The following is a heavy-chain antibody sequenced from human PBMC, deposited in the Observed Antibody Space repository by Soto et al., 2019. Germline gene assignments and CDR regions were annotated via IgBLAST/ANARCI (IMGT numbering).Heavy chain of an antibody. J-gene: IGHJ4*02. CDR3: ARTID. CDR1: GFTFSTYA. V-gene: IGHV3-30-3*01. CDR2: ISFDGSNK. D-gene: IGHD3-3*01. Sequence: QVHLVESGGGVVQPGRSLRLSCAASGFTFSTYAMHWVRQAPGKGLEWVAVISFDGSNKYYADSVKGRFTISRDNSKNTLYLQMKSLRAEDTAVYYCARTIDWGQGTLVTVSS.